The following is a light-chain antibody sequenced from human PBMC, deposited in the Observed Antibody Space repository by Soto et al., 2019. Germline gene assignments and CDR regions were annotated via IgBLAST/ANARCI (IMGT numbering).Light chain of an antibody. CDR3: SSYAASNNFYFV. CDR1: SSDVGGYNY. CDR2: DVS. Sequence: QSALTQPASVSGSPGQSITISCTGTSSDVGGYNYVSWYQHHPGKAPKLMIYDVSNRPSGVSNRFSGSKSGNTASLTVSGLQAEDEADYYCSSYAASNNFYFVFGGGTKLTVL. J-gene: IGLJ3*02. V-gene: IGLV2-14*03.